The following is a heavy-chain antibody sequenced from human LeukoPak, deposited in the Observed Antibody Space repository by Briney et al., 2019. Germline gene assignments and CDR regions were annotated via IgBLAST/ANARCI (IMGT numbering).Heavy chain of an antibody. V-gene: IGHV3-48*03. CDR2: ISGGGGST. D-gene: IGHD6-19*01. CDR1: GFTFSSYE. J-gene: IGHJ6*03. Sequence: PGGSLRLSCAASGFTFSSYEVNWVRQAPGKGLEWVSRISGGGGSTYYADSVKGRFTISRDNAKNSLYLQMNSLRAEDTAVYYCARVGKQWLVASSYYYYMDVWGKGTTVTVSS. CDR3: ARVGKQWLVASSYYYYMDV.